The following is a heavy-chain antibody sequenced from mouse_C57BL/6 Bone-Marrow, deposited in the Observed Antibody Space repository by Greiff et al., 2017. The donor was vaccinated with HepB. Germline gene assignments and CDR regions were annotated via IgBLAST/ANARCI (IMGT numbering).Heavy chain of an antibody. CDR1: GYTFTDYE. V-gene: IGHV1-15*01. D-gene: IGHD1-1*01. J-gene: IGHJ2*01. CDR3: PITTVVAFDY. Sequence: VKLQQSGAELVRPGASVTLSCKASGYTFTDYEMHWVKQTPVHGLEWIGAIDPETGGTAYNQKFKGKAILTADKSSSTAYMELRSLTSEDSAVYYCPITTVVAFDYWGQGTTLTVSS. CDR2: IDPETGGT.